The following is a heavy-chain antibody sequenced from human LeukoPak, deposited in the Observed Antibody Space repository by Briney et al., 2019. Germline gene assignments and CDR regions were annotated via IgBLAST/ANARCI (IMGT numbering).Heavy chain of an antibody. D-gene: IGHD6-19*01. Sequence: PGGSLRLSCVGSGFTFRSHAMSWVRQAPEKGLEFVSGIYENGGTTYYADSVKGRFTISRDNSKNTLYLQMNSLRAEDTAVYYCAKVGSSGWYVDYLDYWGQGTLVTVSS. J-gene: IGHJ4*02. CDR2: IYENGGTT. V-gene: IGHV3-23*01. CDR3: AKVGSSGWYVDYLDY. CDR1: GFTFRSHA.